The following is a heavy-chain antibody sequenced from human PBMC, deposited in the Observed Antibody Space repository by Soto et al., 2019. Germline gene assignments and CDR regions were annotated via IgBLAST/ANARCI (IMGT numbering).Heavy chain of an antibody. CDR1: GFTFSSYW. V-gene: IGHV3-7*01. J-gene: IGHJ4*02. Sequence: GGSLRLSCAASGFTFSSYWMSWVRQAPGKGLEWVANIKQDGSEKYYVDSVKGRFTISRDNARNSLYLQMNSLRAEDTAVYYCERDVDTDMVTGFDYWGQGTLVTVSS. CDR3: ERDVDTDMVTGFDY. CDR2: IKQDGSEK. D-gene: IGHD5-18*01.